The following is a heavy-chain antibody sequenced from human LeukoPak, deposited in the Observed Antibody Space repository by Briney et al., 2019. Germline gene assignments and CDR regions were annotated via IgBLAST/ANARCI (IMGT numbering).Heavy chain of an antibody. J-gene: IGHJ4*02. CDR1: GYDFTSYW. Sequence: GESLKISCKASGYDFTSYWIAWVRQMPGKALEWVGVIYPGDSETRYSPSFQGQVTISGDKSTNTAYLQWSSLRASDTAIYYCAVHSETPRSYYLPPRYWGQGTLVTVSS. D-gene: IGHD3-10*01. V-gene: IGHV5-51*01. CDR2: IYPGDSET. CDR3: AVHSETPRSYYLPPRY.